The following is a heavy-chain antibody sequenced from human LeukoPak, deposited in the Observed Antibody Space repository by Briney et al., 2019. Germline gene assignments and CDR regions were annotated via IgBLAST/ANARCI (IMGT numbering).Heavy chain of an antibody. Sequence: GGSLTLSCAASGFSVSTNYMNWVRQAPGKGLEWVSILYSGSSTYYTDSVTGRFTISRDNSRNTLYLHITNLRAGDTALYYCGRVGDHYHWYLDLWGRGSLLTVSS. D-gene: IGHD3-10*01. CDR1: GFSVSTNY. CDR2: LYSGSST. V-gene: IGHV3-53*01. J-gene: IGHJ2*01. CDR3: GRVGDHYHWYLDL.